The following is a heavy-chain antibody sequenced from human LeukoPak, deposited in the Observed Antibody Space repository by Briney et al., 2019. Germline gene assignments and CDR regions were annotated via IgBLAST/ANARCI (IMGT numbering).Heavy chain of an antibody. CDR1: GFTFSGYG. Sequence: PGRSLRLSCAASGFTFSGYGMHWVRQAPGKGLEWVAVIWFDGSNEYYANSVKGRFTIFRDNSKNTLYLQMNSLRAEDTAVYYCARDSPLPGDYWGQGTLVTVSS. V-gene: IGHV3-33*01. J-gene: IGHJ4*02. D-gene: IGHD1-26*01. CDR2: IWFDGSNE. CDR3: ARDSPLPGDY.